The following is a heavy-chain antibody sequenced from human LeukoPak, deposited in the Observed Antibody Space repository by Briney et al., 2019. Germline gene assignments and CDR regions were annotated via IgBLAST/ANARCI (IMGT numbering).Heavy chain of an antibody. J-gene: IGHJ4*02. V-gene: IGHV4-59*11. CDR2: ISYSGSI. Sequence: SETLSLTCTVSGASISSHYWSWVRQPPGKGLEWIGDISYSGSINYHPSLRSRVTISVDTSKNQFSLKLSSVTAADTAVYYCARGIPSGSYKYYFDYWGQGTLVTVSS. CDR1: GASISSHY. CDR3: ARGIPSGSYKYYFDY. D-gene: IGHD1-26*01.